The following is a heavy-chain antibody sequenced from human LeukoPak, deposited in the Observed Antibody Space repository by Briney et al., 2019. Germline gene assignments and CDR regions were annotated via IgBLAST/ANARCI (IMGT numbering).Heavy chain of an antibody. D-gene: IGHD2-2*02. CDR1: GFTFSSYG. Sequence: GGSLRLSCAASGFTFSSYGMHWVRQAPGKGLEWVSYITSSSSTIYHADSVKGRFTISRDNAKNSLYLQVNSLRAEDTAVYYCARASYCSSITCYTAFDYWGQGTLVTVSS. CDR2: ITSSSSTI. V-gene: IGHV3-48*01. CDR3: ARASYCSSITCYTAFDY. J-gene: IGHJ4*02.